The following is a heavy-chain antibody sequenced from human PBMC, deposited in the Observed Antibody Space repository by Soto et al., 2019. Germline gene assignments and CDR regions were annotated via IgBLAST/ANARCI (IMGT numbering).Heavy chain of an antibody. V-gene: IGHV3-23*01. J-gene: IGHJ5*02. CDR3: AKDRAAGAPRGRFDP. CDR1: GFTFSSYA. CDR2: ITGSGDNT. D-gene: IGHD6-19*01. Sequence: EVQLLESGGGLVQPGTSLRLSCAASGFTFSSYAMSWVRQAPGKGLEWVSSITGSGDNTYYADSVKGRFTISRDNSKNTLSLQMNSLRAEDTAVDYCAKDRAAGAPRGRFDPWGQGTLVTVSS.